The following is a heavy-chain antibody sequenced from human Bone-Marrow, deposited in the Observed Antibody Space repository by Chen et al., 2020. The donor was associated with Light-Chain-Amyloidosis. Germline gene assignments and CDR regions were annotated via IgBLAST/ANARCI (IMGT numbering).Heavy chain of an antibody. D-gene: IGHD3-22*01. CDR1: GYSFTSYW. CDR3: AKTRYYYDSSGYYPPDAFDI. J-gene: IGHJ3*02. V-gene: IGHV5-51*01. CDR2: IYPGDSDT. Sequence: EVQLVQSGAEVKKPGESLKISCKGSGYSFTSYWIGWVRQMPGKGLEWMGIIYPGDSDTGSSPSFQGQVTISADQSISTAYLQWSSLKASDTAMYYCAKTRYYYDSSGYYPPDAFDIWGQGTMVTVSS.